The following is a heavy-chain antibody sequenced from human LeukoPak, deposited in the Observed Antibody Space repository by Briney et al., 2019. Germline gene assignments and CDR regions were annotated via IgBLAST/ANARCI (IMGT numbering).Heavy chain of an antibody. CDR3: AKNDCSSTSCYISAFDY. Sequence: PGASLRLSCAASGFTFSSYAMSWVRQAPGKGLEWVSAISGSGGSTYYADSVKARFTISRDNSKNTLYLQMNSLRAEDTAVYYCAKNDCSSTSCYISAFDYWGQGTLVTVSS. D-gene: IGHD2-2*02. CDR2: ISGSGGST. V-gene: IGHV3-23*01. J-gene: IGHJ4*02. CDR1: GFTFSSYA.